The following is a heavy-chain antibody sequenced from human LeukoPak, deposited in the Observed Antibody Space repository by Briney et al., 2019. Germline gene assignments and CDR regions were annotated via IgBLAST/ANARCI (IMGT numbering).Heavy chain of an antibody. V-gene: IGHV1-8*03. CDR2: MNPNSGNT. CDR1: GCTFTSYD. CDR3: ARGSGPRDAFDI. D-gene: IGHD3-10*01. J-gene: IGHJ3*02. Sequence: ASVKVSCKASGCTFTSYDINWVRQATGQGLEWMGWMNPNSGNTGYAQKFQGRVTITRNTSISTAYMELSNLRSEDTAVYYCARGSGPRDAFDIWGQGTMVTVSS.